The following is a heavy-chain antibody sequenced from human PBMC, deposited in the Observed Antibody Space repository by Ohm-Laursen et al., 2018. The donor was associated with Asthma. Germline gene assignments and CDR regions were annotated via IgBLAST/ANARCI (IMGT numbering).Heavy chain of an antibody. CDR1: GFTFSSYG. Sequence: SLRLSCAASGFTFSSYGMHWVRQAPGKGLEWVAVISYDGSNKYYADSVKGRFTISRDNSKNTLYLQMNSLRAEDTAVYYCAKDLVGLVRRYYYYGMDVWGQGTTVTVSS. J-gene: IGHJ6*02. V-gene: IGHV3-30*18. CDR2: ISYDGSNK. D-gene: IGHD6-19*01. CDR3: AKDLVGLVRRYYYYGMDV.